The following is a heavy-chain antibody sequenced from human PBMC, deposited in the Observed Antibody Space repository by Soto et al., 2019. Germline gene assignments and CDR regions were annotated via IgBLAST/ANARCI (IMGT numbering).Heavy chain of an antibody. CDR3: APIPNCYQYESFDP. D-gene: IGHD3-16*02. CDR1: GFSLTTRGVG. J-gene: IGHJ5*02. CDR2: IYWDDDK. V-gene: IGHV2-5*02. Sequence: QITLKESGPPLVKPTQTLTLTCTFSGFSLTTRGVGVGWIRQPPGKALECLALIYWDDDKRYSPSLQSRLSNTNQTSKNQVGPTTTYVDPVDTAPYYCAPIPNCYQYESFDPWGRRTLVSVSS.